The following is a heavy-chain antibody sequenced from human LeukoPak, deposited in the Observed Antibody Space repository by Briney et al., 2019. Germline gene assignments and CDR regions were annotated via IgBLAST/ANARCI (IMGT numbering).Heavy chain of an antibody. Sequence: GGSLRLSCAASGFTFTSYGMHWVRQAPGKGLEWVAVIWYDGSNKYYADSVKGRFTISRDNSKNTLYPQMNSLRAEDTAVYYCARGITMVRGVIITFGMDVWGQGTTVTVSS. CDR1: GFTFTSYG. J-gene: IGHJ6*02. V-gene: IGHV3-33*01. CDR2: IWYDGSNK. D-gene: IGHD3-10*01. CDR3: ARGITMVRGVIITFGMDV.